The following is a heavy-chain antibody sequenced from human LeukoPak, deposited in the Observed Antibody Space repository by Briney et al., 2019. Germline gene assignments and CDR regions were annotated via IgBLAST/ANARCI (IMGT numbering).Heavy chain of an antibody. CDR3: ARDLYDSSGYYLFAFDI. J-gene: IGHJ3*02. Sequence: GGSLRLSCAASGFTFSSYSMNWVRQAPGKGLEWVSSISSSSSYIYYADSVKGRFTISRDNVKNSLYLQMNSLRAEDTAVYYCARDLYDSSGYYLFAFDIWGQGTMVTVSS. CDR2: ISSSSSYI. CDR1: GFTFSSYS. D-gene: IGHD3-22*01. V-gene: IGHV3-21*01.